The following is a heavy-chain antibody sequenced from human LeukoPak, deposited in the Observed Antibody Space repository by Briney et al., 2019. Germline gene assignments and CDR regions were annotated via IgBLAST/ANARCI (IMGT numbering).Heavy chain of an antibody. Sequence: GASVKVSCKASGYTFTSYDINWVRQVTGQGLEWMGWMNPNSGNTGYAQKFQGRVTMTRNTSISTAYMELSSLRSEDTAVYYCARVTNYYYDSSGSDYWGQGTLVTVSS. CDR1: GYTFTSYD. CDR3: ARVTNYYYDSSGSDY. J-gene: IGHJ4*02. CDR2: MNPNSGNT. V-gene: IGHV1-8*01. D-gene: IGHD3-22*01.